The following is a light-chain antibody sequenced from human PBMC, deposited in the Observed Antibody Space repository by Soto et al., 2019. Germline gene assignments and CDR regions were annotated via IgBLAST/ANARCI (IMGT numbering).Light chain of an antibody. V-gene: IGKV1-33*01. CDR1: QDISKF. CDR3: QQYDNRPFT. J-gene: IGKJ3*01. CDR2: DAS. Sequence: DIQMTQSPSSLSASVGDRVSFTCQASQDISKFLNWYPHKPGQAPSLLIYDASKSQFGVPARFSGSGSGTDFTFSISSLQPEGHGTYYCQQYDNRPFTFGPGTKVDVK.